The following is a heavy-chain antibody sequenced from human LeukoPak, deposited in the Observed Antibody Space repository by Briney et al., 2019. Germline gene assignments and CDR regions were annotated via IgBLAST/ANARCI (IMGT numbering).Heavy chain of an antibody. V-gene: IGHV4-61*05. CDR1: GGSISSNSYY. D-gene: IGHD6-13*01. CDR2: IYYSGST. CDR3: ARVVAAAGRYNWFDP. Sequence: SETLSLTCAVSGGSISSNSYYWGWIRQPPGKGLEWIGYIYYSGSTNYNPSLKSRVTISVDTSKNQFSLKLSSVTAADTAVYYCARVVAAAGRYNWFDPWGQGTLVTVSS. J-gene: IGHJ5*02.